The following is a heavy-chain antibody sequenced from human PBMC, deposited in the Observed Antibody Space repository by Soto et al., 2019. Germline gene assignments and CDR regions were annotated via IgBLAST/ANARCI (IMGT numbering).Heavy chain of an antibody. CDR2: ISAYNGNT. D-gene: IGHD4-17*01. V-gene: IGHV1-18*04. CDR1: GYTCTSYG. CDR3: ARDGQIAPAHGTVTTFDF. J-gene: IGHJ4*02. Sequence: QVQLVQSGAEVKKPGASVKVSCKASGYTCTSYGISWVRQAPGQGLEWMGWISAYNGNTNYAQKLQDRVTMTSDTSTSTAYMELRSLRSDDTAVYYCARDGQIAPAHGTVTTFDFWGQGSLVTVSS.